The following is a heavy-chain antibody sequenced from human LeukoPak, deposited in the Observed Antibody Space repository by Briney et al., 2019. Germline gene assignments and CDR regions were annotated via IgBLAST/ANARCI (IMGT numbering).Heavy chain of an antibody. CDR1: GGSISSYF. CDR2: IYYSGST. D-gene: IGHD6-19*01. V-gene: IGHV4-59*08. CDR3: ARQVSGWWYYYYGMDV. Sequence: PSETLSLTCTVSGGSISSYFWSWIRQPPGKGLEWIGYIYYSGSTNYNPSLKSRVTISVDTSKNQFSLKLSSVTAADTAVYYCARQVSGWWYYYYGMDVWGQGTTVTVSS. J-gene: IGHJ6*02.